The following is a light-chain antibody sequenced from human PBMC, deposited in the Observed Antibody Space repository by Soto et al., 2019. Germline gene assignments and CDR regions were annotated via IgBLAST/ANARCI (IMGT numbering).Light chain of an antibody. Sequence: DIQMTQSPSSLSASVGDRVTITCRASQSISSYLNWYQQKPGKAPKLLIYAASSLQSGVPSRFSGSGSGTDFTLTISSLQTEEFATYYCQQSYSTPITFGQGTRLEIK. CDR1: QSISSY. CDR3: QQSYSTPIT. V-gene: IGKV1-39*01. CDR2: AAS. J-gene: IGKJ5*01.